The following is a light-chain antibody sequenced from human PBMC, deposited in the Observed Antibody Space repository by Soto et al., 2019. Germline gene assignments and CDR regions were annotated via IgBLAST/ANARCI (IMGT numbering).Light chain of an antibody. CDR3: QSYDSSTVV. CDR1: SGSIASNY. J-gene: IGLJ2*01. V-gene: IGLV6-57*04. Sequence: NFMLTQPHSVSESPGKTVTISCTRSSGSIASNYVQWYQQRPGSAPTTVIYEDNQRPSGVPDRFSGSTDGSSSLTISGLQTEDEADYYCQSYDSSTVVFGGGTKVTVL. CDR2: EDN.